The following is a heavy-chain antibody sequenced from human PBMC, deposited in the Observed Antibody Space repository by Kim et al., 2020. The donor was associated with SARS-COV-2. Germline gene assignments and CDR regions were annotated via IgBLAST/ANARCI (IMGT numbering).Heavy chain of an antibody. CDR2: ISSSGSTI. CDR1: GFTFSDYY. V-gene: IGHV3-11*01. D-gene: IGHD3-3*01. CDR3: ARGSHITIFGVVIIAPFDY. J-gene: IGHJ4*02. Sequence: GGSLRLSCAASGFTFSDYYMSWIRQAPGKGLEWVSYISSSGSTIYYADSVKGRFTISRDNAKNSLYLQMNSLRAEDTAVYYCARGSHITIFGVVIIAPFDYWGQGTLVTVSS.